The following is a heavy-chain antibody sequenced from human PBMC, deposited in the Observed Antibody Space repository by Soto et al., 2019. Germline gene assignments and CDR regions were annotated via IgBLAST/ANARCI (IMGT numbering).Heavy chain of an antibody. D-gene: IGHD2-21*01. CDR1: GGSIFISEYF. CDR3: TRLVVVPTSVYVGFDH. J-gene: IGHJ4*02. Sequence: PSETLSFSSDFCGGSIFISEYFLGYIRQPPGNGLELIGSMSYSGSTLHNPSLKSRVTISVDTPKSQFSMKLSSVTATDTAVYYCTRLVVVPTSVYVGFDHWGQGTRVTVSS. CDR2: MSYSGST. V-gene: IGHV4-39*01.